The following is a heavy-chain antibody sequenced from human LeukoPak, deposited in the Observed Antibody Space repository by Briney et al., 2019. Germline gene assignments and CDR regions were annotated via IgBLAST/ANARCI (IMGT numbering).Heavy chain of an antibody. D-gene: IGHD1-20*01. CDR3: ARAYGKWNDVYFYAFDL. V-gene: IGHV3-30*04. CDR2: ISYDGSNK. J-gene: IGHJ3*01. Sequence: PGRSLRLSCAASGFTFSSYAMHWVRQAPGKGLEWVAVISYDGSNKYYADSVKGRFTISRDNSKNTLYLQMNSLRAEDTALYYCARAYGKWNDVYFYAFDLWGQGTMVTVSS. CDR1: GFTFSSYA.